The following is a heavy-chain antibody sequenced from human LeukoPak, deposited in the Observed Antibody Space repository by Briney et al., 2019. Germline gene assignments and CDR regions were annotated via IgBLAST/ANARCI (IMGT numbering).Heavy chain of an antibody. J-gene: IGHJ4*02. CDR2: IKSKTDGGTT. CDR1: GFTFSNAW. V-gene: IGHV3-15*01. Sequence: GGSLRLSCAASGFTFSNAWMSWVRQAPGKGPEWVGRIKSKTDGGTTDYAAPVKGRFTISRDDSKNTLYLQMNSLKTEDTAVYYCTTGESGSYPFDYWGQGTLVTVSS. D-gene: IGHD1-26*01. CDR3: TTGESGSYPFDY.